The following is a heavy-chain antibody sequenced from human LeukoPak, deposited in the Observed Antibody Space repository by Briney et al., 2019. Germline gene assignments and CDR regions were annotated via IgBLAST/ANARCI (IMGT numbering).Heavy chain of an antibody. J-gene: IGHJ4*02. Sequence: PGGSLRLSCAASGFTFDDYTMHWVRQAPGKGLKWVSLISWVGGSTYYADSVKGRFTISRDNSKNSLYLQMNSLRTEDTALYYCAKDIGVGSCNGCLFDYWGQGTLVTVSS. D-gene: IGHD2-15*01. CDR2: ISWVGGST. CDR1: GFTFDDYT. V-gene: IGHV3-43*01. CDR3: AKDIGVGSCNGCLFDY.